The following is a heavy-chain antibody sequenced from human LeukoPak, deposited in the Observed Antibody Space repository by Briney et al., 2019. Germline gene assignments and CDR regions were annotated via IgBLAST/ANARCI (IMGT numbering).Heavy chain of an antibody. Sequence: ASVKVSCKASGYTFTRYHVHWVRQAPGQGLEWVGMINPDGGSTNYAQKFQGRVTMTRDTSTSTVYMDLSSLRSEDTAVYYCARAYNWNDKFDYWGQGTLVTVSS. J-gene: IGHJ4*02. CDR3: ARAYNWNDKFDY. D-gene: IGHD1-20*01. CDR1: GYTFTRYH. V-gene: IGHV1-46*01. CDR2: INPDGGST.